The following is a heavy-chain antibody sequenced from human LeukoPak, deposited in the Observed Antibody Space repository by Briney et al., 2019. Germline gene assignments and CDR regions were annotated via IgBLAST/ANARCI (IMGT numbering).Heavy chain of an antibody. Sequence: PGGSLRLSCVASGFTFSSYEMNWVRQAPGKGLEWVSYISRSRTNIYYADSVKGRFTISRDNAKNSLYLQMNSLRAEDTAVYYCARDHRRGSFPKGFDYWGQGTLVTVSS. V-gene: IGHV3-48*03. J-gene: IGHJ4*02. CDR3: ARDHRRGSFPKGFDY. CDR1: GFTFSSYE. CDR2: ISRSRTNI. D-gene: IGHD1-26*01.